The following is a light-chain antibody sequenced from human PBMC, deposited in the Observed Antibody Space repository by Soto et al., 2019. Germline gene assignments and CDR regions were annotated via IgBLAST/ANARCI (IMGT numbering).Light chain of an antibody. V-gene: IGKV1-5*01. CDR3: QQYNSYSPET. Sequence: DIQMAQSPSTLSASVGDRVTITCRASQSISSWLAWYQQKPGKAPKLLIYDASSLESGVPSRFSGSGSGTEFTLTISSLQPDDFATHYCQQYNSYSPETFGQGTKVEVK. CDR1: QSISSW. CDR2: DAS. J-gene: IGKJ1*01.